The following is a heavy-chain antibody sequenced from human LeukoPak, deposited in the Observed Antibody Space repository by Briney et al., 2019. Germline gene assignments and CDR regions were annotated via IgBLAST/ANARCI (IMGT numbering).Heavy chain of an antibody. CDR1: GYTFTSYG. J-gene: IGHJ1*01. D-gene: IGHD6-19*01. CDR3: ARVPQWLEYFQY. V-gene: IGHV1-18*01. CDR2: SNTYNGNT. Sequence: ASVKVSCKASGYTFTSYGINWLRQAPGQGLEWMGWSNTYNGNTNYTQKFQGRFTMTTDTSTSTAYMELRSLRSDHTAVYSCARVPQWLEYFQYWGQGTLVTVSS.